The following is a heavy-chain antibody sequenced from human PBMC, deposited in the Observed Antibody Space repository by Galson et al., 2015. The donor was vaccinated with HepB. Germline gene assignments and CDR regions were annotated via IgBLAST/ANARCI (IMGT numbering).Heavy chain of an antibody. Sequence: SLRLSCAASGFTVSSNYMSWVRQAPGKGLEWVSVIYSGGSTYYADSVKGRFTISRDNSKNTLYLQMNSLKAEDTAVYYCARDEYYYGSEQNWFDPWGQGTLVTVSS. J-gene: IGHJ5*02. CDR3: ARDEYYYGSEQNWFDP. D-gene: IGHD3-10*01. CDR2: IYSGGST. CDR1: GFTVSSNY. V-gene: IGHV3-66*01.